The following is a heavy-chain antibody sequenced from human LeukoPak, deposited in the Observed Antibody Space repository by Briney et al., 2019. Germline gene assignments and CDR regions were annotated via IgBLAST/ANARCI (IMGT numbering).Heavy chain of an antibody. D-gene: IGHD2-2*02. J-gene: IGHJ3*02. V-gene: IGHV4-59*08. Sequence: PSETLSLTCTVSGGSISSYYWSWIRQPPGKGLEWIGYIYYSGSTNYNPSLTSRVTISVDTSKNQFSLKLSSVTAADTAVYYCATYCSSTSCYNHAFDIWAKGQWSPSLQ. CDR3: ATYCSSTSCYNHAFDI. CDR2: IYYSGST. CDR1: GGSISSYY.